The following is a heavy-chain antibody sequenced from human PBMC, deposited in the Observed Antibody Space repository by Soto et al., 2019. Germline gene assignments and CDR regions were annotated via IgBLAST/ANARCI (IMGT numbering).Heavy chain of an antibody. D-gene: IGHD1-7*01. CDR1: GGSFSGYY. CDR2: INHSGST. V-gene: IGHV4-34*01. CDR3: ARRRRYNWNSYYMDV. J-gene: IGHJ6*03. Sequence: SETLSLTCAVYGGSFSGYYWSWIRQPPGKGLEWIGEINHSGSTNYNPSLKSRVTISVDTSKNQFSLKLSSVTAADTAVYYCARRRRYNWNSYYMDVWGKGT.